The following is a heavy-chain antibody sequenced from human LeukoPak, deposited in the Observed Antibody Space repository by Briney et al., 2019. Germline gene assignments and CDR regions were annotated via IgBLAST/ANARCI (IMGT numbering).Heavy chain of an antibody. CDR3: ARILPRQYRPPYYYYMDV. D-gene: IGHD4-11*01. J-gene: IGHJ6*03. CDR2: ISSGSSTI. Sequence: GGSLRLSCAASRFTFSRYSMNWVRQAPGKGLEWVSYISSGSSTIYYADSVKGRFTISRDNAKNSLYLQMNSLRAEDTAVYYCARILPRQYRPPYYYYMDVWGKGTTVTVSS. V-gene: IGHV3-48*01. CDR1: RFTFSRYS.